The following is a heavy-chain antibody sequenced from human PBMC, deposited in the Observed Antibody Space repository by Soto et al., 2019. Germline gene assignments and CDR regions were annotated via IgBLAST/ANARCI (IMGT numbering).Heavy chain of an antibody. CDR2: IYYSGST. Sequence: SETLSLTCTVSGDSISSGGYYWSWIRQHPGKGLEWIGYIYYSGSTYYNPALKSRVTISVDTSKNQFSLKLSSVTAADTAVCYCARDGSSGYFQHWGQGTLVTVSS. J-gene: IGHJ1*01. V-gene: IGHV4-31*03. CDR1: GDSISSGGYY. D-gene: IGHD6-6*01. CDR3: ARDGSSGYFQH.